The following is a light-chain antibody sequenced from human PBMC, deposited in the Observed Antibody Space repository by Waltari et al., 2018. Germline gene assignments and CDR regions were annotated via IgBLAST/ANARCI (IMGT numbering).Light chain of an antibody. CDR1: SSNIGAGYD. CDR3: QSYDSSLSGSYV. J-gene: IGLJ1*01. CDR2: GNS. V-gene: IGLV1-40*01. Sequence: QSVLTQPPSVSGAPGQRVTISCTGSSSNIGAGYDVHWYQQLPGTAPHPLNYGNSTRPSGVPDRFSGSKSGTSASLALTGLQAEDEADYYCQSYDSSLSGSYVFGTGTKVTVL.